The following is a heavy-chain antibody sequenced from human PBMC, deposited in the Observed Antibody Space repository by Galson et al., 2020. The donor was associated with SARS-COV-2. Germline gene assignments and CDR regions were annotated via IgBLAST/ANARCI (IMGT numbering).Heavy chain of an antibody. CDR2: IFFDGSEK. V-gene: IGHV3-33*01. Sequence: GEYLKISCAASGFPFSDHAMHWVRQAPGKGLEWVAQIFFDGSEKYYGDSVRGRFTISRDSSKNTVYLQMNNLRVDDTAVYYCARDGESSRGGACDYWGQGTLLIVSS. D-gene: IGHD1-26*01. CDR1: GFPFSDHA. CDR3: ARDGESSRGGACDY. J-gene: IGHJ4*02.